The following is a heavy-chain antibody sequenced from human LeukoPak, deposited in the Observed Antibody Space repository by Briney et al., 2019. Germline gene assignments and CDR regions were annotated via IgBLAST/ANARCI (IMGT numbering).Heavy chain of an antibody. D-gene: IGHD6-25*01. V-gene: IGHV2-5*02. J-gene: IGHJ4*02. CDR3: AHRRSIAAGANTFDY. CDR2: IYWDDDP. CDR1: GFSLSVPGGG. Sequence: SLPTLVKPTQTLTLTCTFSGFSLSVPGGGVGCIRQPPVKVLEWVAIIYWDDDPRYSPSLRSRLAITKDTSKNQVVLTLTHVDPEDTATYYCAHRRSIAAGANTFDYWGQGTLVTVSS.